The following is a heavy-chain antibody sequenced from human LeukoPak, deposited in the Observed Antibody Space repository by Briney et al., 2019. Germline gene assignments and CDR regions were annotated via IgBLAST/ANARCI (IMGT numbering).Heavy chain of an antibody. Sequence: SETLSLTCAVYGGSFSGYYWSWIRQPPGKGLEWIGEINHSGSTDYNPSLKSRVTISVDTSKNQFSLKLSSVTAADTAVYYCARGDLGYCSGGSCYLYYFDFWGQGTLVTVSS. V-gene: IGHV4-34*01. CDR3: ARGDLGYCSGGSCYLYYFDF. CDR1: GGSFSGYY. CDR2: INHSGST. D-gene: IGHD2-15*01. J-gene: IGHJ4*02.